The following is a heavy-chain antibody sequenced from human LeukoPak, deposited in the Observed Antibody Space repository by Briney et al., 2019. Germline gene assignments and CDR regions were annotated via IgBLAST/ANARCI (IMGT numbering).Heavy chain of an antibody. J-gene: IGHJ4*02. Sequence: GGSLRLSCAASGFTFSSYSMNWVRQAPGKGLEWVSYISSSSSTIYYADSVKGRFTISRDNAKNSLYLQMNSLRAEDTALYYCAKDIRRLLWFGEGEKGFDYWGQGTLVTVSS. D-gene: IGHD3-10*01. CDR2: ISSSSSTI. V-gene: IGHV3-48*04. CDR3: AKDIRRLLWFGEGEKGFDY. CDR1: GFTFSSYS.